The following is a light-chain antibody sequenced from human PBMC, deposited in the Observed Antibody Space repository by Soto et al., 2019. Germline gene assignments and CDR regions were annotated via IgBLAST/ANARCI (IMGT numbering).Light chain of an antibody. J-gene: IGLJ1*01. CDR3: SSYTSSSTYV. V-gene: IGLV2-11*01. CDR2: DVT. Sequence: QSALTQPRSVSGSPGQSVTISCTGTSSDVGGYDYVSWYQHHPGKAPKLIIYDVTQRPSGIPDRFSGSKSGNTASLTISGLQADDEADYYCSSYTSSSTYVFGTGTKGTVL. CDR1: SSDVGGYDY.